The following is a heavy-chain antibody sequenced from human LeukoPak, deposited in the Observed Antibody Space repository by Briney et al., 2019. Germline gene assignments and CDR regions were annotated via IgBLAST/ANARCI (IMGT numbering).Heavy chain of an antibody. D-gene: IGHD3-22*01. Sequence: PGGSLRLSCAASGFTFSSYAMSWVRQAPGKGLEWVSAISGSGGSTYYADSVKGRFTISRDNSKNTLYLQMNSLRAEDTAVYYCAKDRAYYYDSSGYYLDHWGQGTLVTVSS. CDR1: GFTFSSYA. V-gene: IGHV3-23*01. CDR3: AKDRAYYYDSSGYYLDH. CDR2: ISGSGGST. J-gene: IGHJ5*02.